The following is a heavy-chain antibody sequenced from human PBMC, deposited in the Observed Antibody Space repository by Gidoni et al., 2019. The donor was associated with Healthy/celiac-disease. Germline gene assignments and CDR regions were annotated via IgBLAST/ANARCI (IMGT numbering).Heavy chain of an antibody. V-gene: IGHV4-34*01. Sequence: QVQLQQWGAGLLKPSETLSLTCAVYGGSFSGYYWSWIRQPPGKGLEWIGEINHSGSTNYNPSLKSRVTISVDTSKNQFSLKLSSVTAADTAVYYCAREGDREGGYGYIDYWGQGTLVTVSS. D-gene: IGHD5-18*01. J-gene: IGHJ4*02. CDR2: INHSGST. CDR3: AREGDREGGYGYIDY. CDR1: GGSFSGYY.